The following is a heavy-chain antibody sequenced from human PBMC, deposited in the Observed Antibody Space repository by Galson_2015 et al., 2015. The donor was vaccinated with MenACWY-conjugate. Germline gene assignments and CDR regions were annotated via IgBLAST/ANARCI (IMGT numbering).Heavy chain of an antibody. V-gene: IGHV1-18*01. CDR3: ARDWRSRTGTGMGFDY. J-gene: IGHJ4*02. CDR1: GYTFTNFG. Sequence: SVKVCCKASGYTFTNFGITWVRQAPGHGLEWVGWISAYNHITFYAKNLEGRVTLTTDPSTTTAYIELRSLRTDDTAVYYCARDWRSRTGTGMGFDYWGQGTLVTVSS. D-gene: IGHD1-7*01. CDR2: ISAYNHIT.